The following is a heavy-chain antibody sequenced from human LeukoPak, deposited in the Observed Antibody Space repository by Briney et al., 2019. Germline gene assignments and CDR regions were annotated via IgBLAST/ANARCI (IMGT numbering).Heavy chain of an antibody. V-gene: IGHV3-15*01. CDR2: IKSKTDGGTT. CDR3: TTYSLGEYSSSWRDAFDI. Sequence: PGGSLRLSCAASGFTFSNAWMSWVRQAPGKGLEWVARIKSKTDGGTTDYAAPVKGRFTTSRDDSKNTLYLQMNSLKTEDTAVYYCTTYSLGEYSSSWRDAFDIWGQGTMVTVSS. D-gene: IGHD6-6*01. CDR1: GFTFSNAW. J-gene: IGHJ3*02.